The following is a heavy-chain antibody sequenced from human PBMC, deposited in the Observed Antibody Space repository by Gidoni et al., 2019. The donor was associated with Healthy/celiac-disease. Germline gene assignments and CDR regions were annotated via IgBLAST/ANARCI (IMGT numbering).Heavy chain of an antibody. V-gene: IGHV2-5*01. CDR3: AHSPLRYFDWLLSAPAFDY. D-gene: IGHD3-9*01. CDR1: GFSLSTSGVG. CDR2: IYWNDDK. J-gene: IGHJ4*02. Sequence: QITLKESGPTLVKPTQTLTLTCTFSGFSLSTSGVGVGWIRQPPGKALEWLALIYWNDDKRYSPSLKSRLTITKDTSKNQVVLTMTNMDPVDTATYYCAHSPLRYFDWLLSAPAFDYWGQGTLVTVSS.